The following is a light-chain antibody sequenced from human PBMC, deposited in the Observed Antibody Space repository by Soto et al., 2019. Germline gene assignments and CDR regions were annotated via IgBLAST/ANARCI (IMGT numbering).Light chain of an antibody. CDR3: SSYSTTSTPHVL. CDR1: HSDVGRYNY. V-gene: IGLV2-14*01. CDR2: EVT. Sequence: QSVLTQPASVSGSPGQSITISCTGTHSDVGRYNYVSWYQQHPGEVPKHLIYEVTYPPPGVSARFSGSKSGSTASLTISGLQAEYEADYYCSSYSTTSTPHVLFGGGTQLTVL. J-gene: IGLJ2*01.